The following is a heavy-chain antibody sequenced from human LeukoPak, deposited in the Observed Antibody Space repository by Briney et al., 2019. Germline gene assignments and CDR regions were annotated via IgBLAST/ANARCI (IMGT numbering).Heavy chain of an antibody. CDR1: GFTFDDYA. CDR2: ISWNSGSI. CDR3: AKASVSRIAAAGTFIYYFDY. Sequence: GGSLRLSCAASGFTFDDYAMHWVRQAPGKGLEWVSGISWNSGSIGYADSVKGRFTISRDNAKNSLYLQMNSLRAEDTALYYCAKASVSRIAAAGTFIYYFDYWGQGTLVTVSS. V-gene: IGHV3-9*01. J-gene: IGHJ4*02. D-gene: IGHD6-13*01.